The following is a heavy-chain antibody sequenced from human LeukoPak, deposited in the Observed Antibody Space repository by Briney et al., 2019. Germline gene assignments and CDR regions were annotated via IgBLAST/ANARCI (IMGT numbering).Heavy chain of an antibody. J-gene: IGHJ1*01. CDR2: IHHSGNRFETGST. D-gene: IGHD6-19*01. Sequence: PETLSLTCTVSGFFITNNNYWGWIRQSPGKGREWMGSIHHSGNRFETGSTHYNPSFRGRISVSADPSKNQFSLTLRSVTAADTGVYFCARNASSGFFNDWSQGSLVTVSS. CDR3: ARNASSGFFND. V-gene: IGHV4-38-2*02. CDR1: GFFITNNNY.